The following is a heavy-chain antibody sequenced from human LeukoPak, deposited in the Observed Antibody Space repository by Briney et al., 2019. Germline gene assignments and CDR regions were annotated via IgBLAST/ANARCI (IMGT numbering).Heavy chain of an antibody. Sequence: ASVKVSCKVSGYTLTELSMHWVRQAPGKGLEWMGGFDPEDGETIYAQKFQGRVTMTEDTSTDTAYMELSSLRSEDTAVYYCATTTIFGVARRYFDYWGQGTLVTVSS. CDR1: GYTLTELS. CDR2: FDPEDGET. J-gene: IGHJ4*02. CDR3: ATTTIFGVARRYFDY. V-gene: IGHV1-24*01. D-gene: IGHD3-3*01.